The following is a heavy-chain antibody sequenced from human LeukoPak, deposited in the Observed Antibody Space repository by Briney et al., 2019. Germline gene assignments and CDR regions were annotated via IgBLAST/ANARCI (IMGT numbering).Heavy chain of an antibody. D-gene: IGHD3-10*01. J-gene: IGHJ3*02. Sequence: SVKVSCKASGGTFSSYAINWVRQAPGQGLEWMGGIIPIFGTANYAQKFQGRVTITADKSTSTAYMELSSLRSEDTAVYYCARVRPPVSLVRDDAFDIWGQGTMVTVSS. V-gene: IGHV1-69*06. CDR3: ARVRPPVSLVRDDAFDI. CDR2: IIPIFGTA. CDR1: GGTFSSYA.